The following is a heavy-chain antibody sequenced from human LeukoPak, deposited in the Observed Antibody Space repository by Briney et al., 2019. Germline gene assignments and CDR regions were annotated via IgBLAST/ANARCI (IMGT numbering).Heavy chain of an antibody. CDR1: GFTFSSNY. J-gene: IGHJ4*02. D-gene: IGHD5-24*01. V-gene: IGHV3-66*02. CDR3: AGFSKRAGYNRNFDY. CDR2: IYSGGST. Sequence: GGSLRLSCAASGFTFSSNYMSWVRQAPGKGLEWVSDIYSGGSTYYSDSVKGRFTISRDNSKNTLYLQINSLRAEDTAVYYCAGFSKRAGYNRNFDYWGQGTLVTVSS.